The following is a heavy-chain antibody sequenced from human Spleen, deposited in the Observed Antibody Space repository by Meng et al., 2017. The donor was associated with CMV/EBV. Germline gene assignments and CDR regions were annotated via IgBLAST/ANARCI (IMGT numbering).Heavy chain of an antibody. CDR2: ISYDGSNK. Sequence: GGSLRLSCAASGFTFSSYAMHWVRQAPGKGLEWVAVISYDGSNKYYADSVKGRFTISRDNAKNSLYLQMNSLRVEDTALYYCAREPLRARWPFDCWGQGTLVTVSS. V-gene: IGHV3-30*04. D-gene: IGHD4-17*01. CDR1: GFTFSSYA. J-gene: IGHJ4*02. CDR3: AREPLRARWPFDC.